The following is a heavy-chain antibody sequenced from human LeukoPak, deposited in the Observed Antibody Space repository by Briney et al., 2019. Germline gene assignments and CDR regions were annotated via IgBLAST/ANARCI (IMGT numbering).Heavy chain of an antibody. V-gene: IGHV3-21*01. Sequence: TGGSLRLSCAASGFTFSSYSMNWVRQAPGKGLEWVSSISSSSSYIYYADSVKGRFTISRDNAKNSLYLQMNSLRAEDTAVYYCARDEIQPGDFDYWGQGTLVTVSS. CDR1: GFTFSSYS. D-gene: IGHD5-18*01. CDR2: ISSSSSYI. CDR3: ARDEIQPGDFDY. J-gene: IGHJ4*02.